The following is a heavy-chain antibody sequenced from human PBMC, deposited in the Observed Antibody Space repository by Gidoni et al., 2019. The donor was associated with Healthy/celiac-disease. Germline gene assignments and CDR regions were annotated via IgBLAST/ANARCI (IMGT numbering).Heavy chain of an antibody. J-gene: IGHJ4*02. Sequence: AVISYDGSNKYYADSVKGRFTISRDNSKNTLYLQMNSLRAEDTAVYYCARDRRALLWFGELTDYWGQGTLVTVSS. V-gene: IGHV3-30*01. D-gene: IGHD3-10*01. CDR2: ISYDGSNK. CDR3: ARDRRALLWFGELTDY.